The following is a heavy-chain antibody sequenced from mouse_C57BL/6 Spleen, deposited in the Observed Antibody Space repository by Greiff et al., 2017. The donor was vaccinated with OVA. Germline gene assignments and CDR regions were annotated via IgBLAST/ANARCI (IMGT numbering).Heavy chain of an antibody. D-gene: IGHD2-3*01. J-gene: IGHJ3*01. Sequence: VQLQQSGAELVRPGASVTLSCKASGYTFTDYEMHWVKQTPVHGLEWIGAIDPETGGTAYNQKFKGKAILTADKSSSTAYMELRSLTSEDSAVYYCTRNPIYDGYKLAYWGQGTLVTVSA. CDR1: GYTFTDYE. V-gene: IGHV1-15*01. CDR3: TRNPIYDGYKLAY. CDR2: IDPETGGT.